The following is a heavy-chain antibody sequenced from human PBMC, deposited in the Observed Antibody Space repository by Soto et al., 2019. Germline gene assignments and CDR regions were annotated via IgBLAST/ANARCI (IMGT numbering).Heavy chain of an antibody. Sequence: GSLRLSCAASGFTFSNSAMTWVRQVPGKGLEWVSAISGSGEATYYANSVKGRFTISRDNSKNTLDLQMNSLRDEDTAVYYCARGLGSSGWYSPWDAFDIWGQGTMVTV. D-gene: IGHD6-19*01. J-gene: IGHJ3*02. CDR1: GFTFSNSA. CDR2: ISGSGEAT. V-gene: IGHV3-23*01. CDR3: ARGLGSSGWYSPWDAFDI.